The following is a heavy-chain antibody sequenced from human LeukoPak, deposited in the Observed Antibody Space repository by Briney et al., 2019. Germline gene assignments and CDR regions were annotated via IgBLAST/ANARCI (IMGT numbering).Heavy chain of an antibody. D-gene: IGHD2-21*01. CDR2: IWYDGSNK. V-gene: IGHV3-33*08. J-gene: IGHJ4*02. CDR1: GFTVSSNY. Sequence: GGSLRLSCAASGFTVSSNYMSWVRQAPGKGLEWVAVIWYDGSNKYYADSVKGRFTISRDNSKNTLYLEMNSLRAEDTAVYYCARAGFCGGGACYGCDYWGQGTLVTVSS. CDR3: ARAGFCGGGACYGCDY.